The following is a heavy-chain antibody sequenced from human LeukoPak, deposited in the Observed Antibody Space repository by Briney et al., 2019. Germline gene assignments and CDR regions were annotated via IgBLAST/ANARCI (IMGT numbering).Heavy chain of an antibody. J-gene: IGHJ6*03. D-gene: IGHD3-10*01. V-gene: IGHV3-74*01. CDR1: GFTFSSYA. Sequence: PGGSLRLSCAASGFTFSSYAMSWVRQAPGKGLVWVSRINSDGINTSYADSVKGRFTISRDNAKNTLNLQMNSLRAEDTALYYCARVRSGFGELSGYMDVWGKGTTVTVSS. CDR2: INSDGINT. CDR3: ARVRSGFGELSGYMDV.